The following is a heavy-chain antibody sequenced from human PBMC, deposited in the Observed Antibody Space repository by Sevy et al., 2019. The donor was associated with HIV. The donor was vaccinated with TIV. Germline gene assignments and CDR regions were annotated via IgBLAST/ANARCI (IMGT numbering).Heavy chain of an antibody. D-gene: IGHD2-21*01. CDR3: AAAAGTDILGYYFGS. CDR2: MYHRGTT. V-gene: IGHV4-4*02. J-gene: IGHJ4*02. CDR1: GDSIISSHW. Sequence: SKTLSLTCTVSGDSIISSHWWSWFRQTPGKGLEWIGDMYHRGTTNYSPSLKNRVIISVDTSKNQFSLKLTSVTAADTALYYCAAAAGTDILGYYFGSWGQGTPVTVSS.